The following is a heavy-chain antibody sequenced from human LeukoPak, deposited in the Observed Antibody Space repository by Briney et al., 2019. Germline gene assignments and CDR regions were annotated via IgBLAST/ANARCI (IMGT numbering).Heavy chain of an antibody. CDR3: ARNTVTTGGYAFDI. CDR1: GYSISSGYY. CDR2: IYHSGST. Sequence: PSETLSLTCTVSGYSISSGYYWGWIRQPPGKGLEWIGSIYHSGSTYYNPSLKSRDTISVDTSKNQFSLKLSSVTAADTAVYYCARNTVTTGGYAFDIWGQGTMVTVSS. D-gene: IGHD4-17*01. J-gene: IGHJ3*02. V-gene: IGHV4-38-2*02.